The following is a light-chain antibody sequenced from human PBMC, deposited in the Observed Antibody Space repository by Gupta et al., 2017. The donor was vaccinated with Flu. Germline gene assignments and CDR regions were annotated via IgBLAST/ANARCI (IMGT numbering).Light chain of an antibody. J-gene: IGKJ5*01. V-gene: IGKV3-20*01. CDR2: GAS. CDR1: QSVSSSY. Sequence: DIVLTQSPGTLSSSPGERATLSCRASQSVSSSYLAWYQQKPGQAPRLLIYGASSRATGIPDRFSGSGSGTDFTLTISRLEPENFAVYYCQQYGSSYFGQGTRLEIK. CDR3: QQYGSSY.